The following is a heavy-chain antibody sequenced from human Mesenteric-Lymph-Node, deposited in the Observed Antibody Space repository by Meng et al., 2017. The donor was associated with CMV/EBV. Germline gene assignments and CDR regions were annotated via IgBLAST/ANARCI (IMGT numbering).Heavy chain of an antibody. Sequence: SVKVSCKASGYTFTSYGISWVRQAPGQGLERMGRIFVILGITNYAQNFQERVTLTADKSTNTVYMELSGLRSDDTAIYYCATDQSVVVAAPDVWGHGTTVTVSS. V-gene: IGHV1-69*04. CDR2: IFVILGIT. J-gene: IGHJ6*02. CDR1: GYTFTSYG. CDR3: ATDQSVVVAAPDV. D-gene: IGHD2-15*01.